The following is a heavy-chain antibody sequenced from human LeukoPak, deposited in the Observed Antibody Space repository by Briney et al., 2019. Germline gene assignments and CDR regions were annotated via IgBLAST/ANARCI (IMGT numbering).Heavy chain of an antibody. CDR2: IYYSGST. V-gene: IGHV4-59*01. D-gene: IGHD6-25*01. CDR3: ARGYSSANWFDP. J-gene: IGHJ5*02. Sequence: PSETLSLTCTVSGGSISSYYWSWLRQPPGKGLEWIGYIYYSGSTNYNPSLKSRVTISVDPSKNQFSLKLSSVTAADTAVYYCARGYSSANWFDPWGQGTLVTVSS. CDR1: GGSISSYY.